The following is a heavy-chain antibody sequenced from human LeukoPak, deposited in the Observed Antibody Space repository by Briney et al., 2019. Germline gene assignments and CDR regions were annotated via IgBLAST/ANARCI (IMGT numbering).Heavy chain of an antibody. Sequence: GSLRLSCAASGFTFSSYWMSWVRQPPGKGLEWIGEISYSGNTYYNPSLKSRVTISMDTSKNQFSLNLNSVTASDTTVYYCARRSPLVAVTTAHYYDYWGPGTLVTVSS. CDR1: GFTFSSYW. J-gene: IGHJ4*02. D-gene: IGHD2-21*02. CDR2: ISYSGNT. CDR3: ARRSPLVAVTTAHYYDY. V-gene: IGHV4/OR15-8*02.